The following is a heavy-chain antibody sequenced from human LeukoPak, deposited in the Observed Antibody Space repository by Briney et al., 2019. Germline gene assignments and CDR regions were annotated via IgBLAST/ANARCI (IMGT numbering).Heavy chain of an antibody. CDR1: GGSISSYY. J-gene: IGHJ4*02. CDR3: ARDGIAAAGTGFDY. Sequence: SETLSLTCTVSGGSISSYYWSWIRQPPGKGLEWIGYIYYSGSTNYNPSLKSRVTISVDTSKNQFSLQLNSVTPEDTAVYYCARDGIAAAGTGFDYWGQGTLVTVSS. D-gene: IGHD6-13*01. V-gene: IGHV4-59*12. CDR2: IYYSGST.